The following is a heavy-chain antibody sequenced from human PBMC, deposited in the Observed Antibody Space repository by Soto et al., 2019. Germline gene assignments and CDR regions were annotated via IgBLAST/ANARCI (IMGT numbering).Heavy chain of an antibody. CDR3: AREPPETPPDY. CDR2: ISAKNGNT. V-gene: IGHV1-18*01. Sequence: SVKVSCKTSGYTFSDYGISWVRQAPGQGLEWMGWISAKNGNTNFAQKFRGRVTMITDTSTNTVYMELRNLRLDDTAVYYCAREPPETPPDYWGQGTLVTVSS. J-gene: IGHJ4*02. CDR1: GYTFSDYG.